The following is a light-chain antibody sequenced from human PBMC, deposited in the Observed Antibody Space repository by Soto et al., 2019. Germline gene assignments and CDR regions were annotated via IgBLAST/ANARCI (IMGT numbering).Light chain of an antibody. CDR2: KND. J-gene: IGLJ3*02. CDR3: AVWDGSLSVWL. Sequence: QSVLTQAPSASGTPGQRVTISCSGSSSNIGNSYVYWYQQLPGTAPKLLIYKNDQRPSGVTDRFSGSKSGTSASLTISGLRSEDEANYSCAVWDGSLSVWLFGGGTKLTVL. CDR1: SSNIGNSY. V-gene: IGLV1-47*01.